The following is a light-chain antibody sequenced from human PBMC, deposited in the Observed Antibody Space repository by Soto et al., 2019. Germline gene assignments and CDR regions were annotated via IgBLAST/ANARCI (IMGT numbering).Light chain of an antibody. J-gene: IGKJ2*01. CDR3: LQDYSSPYT. CDR2: AAS. V-gene: IGKV1-6*01. Sequence: AIQMTQSPSSLSASVGDRVTITCRASQGIRNDLGWYQQKPGKAPKLLIYAASSLESGVPSRFSGTGSGTDFTLTICSLQPEDFATYYCLQDYSSPYTFGQGTKVEIK. CDR1: QGIRND.